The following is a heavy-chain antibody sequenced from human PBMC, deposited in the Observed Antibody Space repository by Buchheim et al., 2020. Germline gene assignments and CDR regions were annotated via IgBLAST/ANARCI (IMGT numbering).Heavy chain of an antibody. CDR3: ANMVAGPNYFDY. J-gene: IGHJ4*02. D-gene: IGHD6-19*01. CDR1: GFTFSSFA. CDR2: ISSSGGNT. V-gene: IGHV3-23*01. Sequence: EVQLLESGGGLVQPGGSLRLSCAASGFTFSSFAMTWVRQAPGKGLEWVSGISSSGGNTYYADSLKGRFTISRDNSKNTLYLQVNSLRVEDTAVYYCANMVAGPNYFDYWGQGTL.